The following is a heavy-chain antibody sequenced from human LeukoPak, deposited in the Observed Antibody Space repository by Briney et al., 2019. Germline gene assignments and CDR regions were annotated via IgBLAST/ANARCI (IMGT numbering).Heavy chain of an antibody. CDR3: AKRNYGSGSSDY. CDR2: ISGRDGST. CDR1: GFTFSSYA. D-gene: IGHD3-10*01. Sequence: PGGSLRLSCAASGFTFSSYAMSWVRQAPGKALEWVSSISGRDGSTYYADSVKGRFTISRDNSKNTLYLQMNSLRAEDTAVYYCAKRNYGSGSSDYWGQGTLVTVSS. J-gene: IGHJ4*02. V-gene: IGHV3-23*01.